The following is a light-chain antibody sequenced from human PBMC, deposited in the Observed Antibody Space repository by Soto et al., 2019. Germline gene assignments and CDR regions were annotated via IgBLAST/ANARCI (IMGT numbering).Light chain of an antibody. V-gene: IGKV3-15*01. Sequence: TKSPSPLPASAGDRVRITCRASQSIDRSLARYQHKPGQTPRLLIYDTSTRATGVPTRFSGSRSGAEFTLTINSLQSEDFADYYFQPYKNGPLTFGGGTKVDIK. J-gene: IGKJ4*01. CDR2: DTS. CDR3: QPYKNGPLT. CDR1: QSIDRS.